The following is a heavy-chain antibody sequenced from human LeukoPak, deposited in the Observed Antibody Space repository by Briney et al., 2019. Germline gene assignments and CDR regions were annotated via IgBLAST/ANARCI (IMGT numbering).Heavy chain of an antibody. CDR2: ISWDGRST. Sequence: PGGSLRLSCAAAGFSVDDYTMQWVRQAPGEGLGWVSHISWDGRSTKYADSVRGRFTISRDTSKNSLFLQMNSLRTEDTALYYCTKPRQKFFYDSGGYYLDHWGQGTLVTVSS. CDR3: TKPRQKFFYDSGGYYLDH. J-gene: IGHJ4*02. D-gene: IGHD3-22*01. V-gene: IGHV3-43*01. CDR1: GFSVDDYT.